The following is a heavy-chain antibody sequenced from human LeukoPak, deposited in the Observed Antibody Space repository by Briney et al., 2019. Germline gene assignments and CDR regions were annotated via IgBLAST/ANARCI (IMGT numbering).Heavy chain of an antibody. CDR1: GFTFSSHA. J-gene: IGHJ4*02. CDR3: ARDLTNGWHYFGY. D-gene: IGHD6-19*01. V-gene: IGHV3-64*01. Sequence: GGSLRLSCAASGFTFSSHAMHWVRQAPGMGLEYVSGIGNNGDTTYYANSVKGRFTISRDNSKNTLYLEMGSLRAEDMAVYYCARDLTNGWHYFGYWGQGTLVTVSS. CDR2: IGNNGDTT.